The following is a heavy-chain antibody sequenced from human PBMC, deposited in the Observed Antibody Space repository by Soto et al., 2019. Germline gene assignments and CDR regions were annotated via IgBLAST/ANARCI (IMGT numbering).Heavy chain of an antibody. D-gene: IGHD4-4*01. V-gene: IGHV4-59*08. J-gene: IGHJ4*02. CDR2: IYYSGST. Sequence: SETLSLTCTVSGGSVSSYYWGWIRQPPGKGLEWIGYIYYSGSTKYNPSLKSRVTMSVDTSNNQFSLKVSSVTAADTAVYYCARHSNRNYGLYYFDLWGLGALVTVSS. CDR1: GGSVSSYY. CDR3: ARHSNRNYGLYYFDL.